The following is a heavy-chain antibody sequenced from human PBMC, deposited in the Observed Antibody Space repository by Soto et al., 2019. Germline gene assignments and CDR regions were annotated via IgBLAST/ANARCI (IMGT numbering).Heavy chain of an antibody. CDR2: ISSDGSAT. CDR1: EFMFRMYT. CDR3: ERARVPIVGSQGLDP. Sequence: GGSLRLSFVASEFMFRMYTMNWLRQAPGKVLELIAFISSDGSATEYAYSVQGRFTVSRDNSKNSMFLQMDNLRDEDTAVYFCERARVPIVGSQGLDPWGQRAIVTVSS. D-gene: IGHD2-15*01. J-gene: IGHJ5*02. V-gene: IGHV3-21*06.